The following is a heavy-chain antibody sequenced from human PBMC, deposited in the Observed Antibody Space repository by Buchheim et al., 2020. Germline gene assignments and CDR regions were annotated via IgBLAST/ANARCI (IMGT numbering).Heavy chain of an antibody. J-gene: IGHJ6*03. CDR1: GFTFSGSA. D-gene: IGHD6-13*01. CDR2: IRSKANSYAT. Sequence: EVQLVESGGGLVQPGGSLKLSCAASGFTFSGSAMHWVRQASGKGLEWVGRIRSKANSYATAYAASVKGRFTISRDDSKNTAYLKMNSLKTEDTAVYYCTRPGIAAAGSLTNYYYYYYMDVWGKGTT. V-gene: IGHV3-73*02. CDR3: TRPGIAAAGSLTNYYYYYYMDV.